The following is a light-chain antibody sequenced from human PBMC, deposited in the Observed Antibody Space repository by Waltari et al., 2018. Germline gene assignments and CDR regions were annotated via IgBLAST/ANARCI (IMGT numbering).Light chain of an antibody. CDR2: DAS. CDR3: QQRSNWPPIT. Sequence: EIVLTQSPVTLSFAPGERATLSCCASQSVGRSLAWYPQKPGQAPRPLMYDASNRATGVPARFNGSGSGTDFTLTIISLQSEDSAVYYCQQRSNWPPITFGQGTRLEIK. V-gene: IGKV3-11*01. CDR1: QSVGRS. J-gene: IGKJ5*01.